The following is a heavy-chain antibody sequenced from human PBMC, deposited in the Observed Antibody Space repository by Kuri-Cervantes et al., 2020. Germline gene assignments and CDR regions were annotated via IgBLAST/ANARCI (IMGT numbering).Heavy chain of an antibody. V-gene: IGHV4-30-2*01. CDR3: AGRHYYYWSGAEYYYGMDV. CDR2: IDHSGNN. CDR1: GGSISSGGYY. J-gene: IGHJ6*02. D-gene: IGHD3-3*01. Sequence: SETLSLTCTVSGGSISSGGYYWSWIRQHPGKGLEWIGYIDHSGNNIYNPSLKSRVTISVDRSKNQFSLKLSSVTAADTAGYYCAGRHYYYWSGAEYYYGMDVWGQGTTVTVSS.